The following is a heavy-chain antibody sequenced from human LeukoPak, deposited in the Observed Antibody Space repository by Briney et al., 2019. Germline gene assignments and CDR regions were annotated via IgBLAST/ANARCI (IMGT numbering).Heavy chain of an antibody. CDR2: INPNSGDT. Sequence: ASVKVSCKASGYTFTGYYMHWVRQAPGQGLEWMGWINPNSGDTNYAQNFQGRVTMTRDTSINTAYMELSSLRSDDTAVYYCARIKWTAANDWGQETLVTVSS. D-gene: IGHD6-13*01. CDR1: GYTFTGYY. V-gene: IGHV1-2*02. CDR3: ARIKWTAAND. J-gene: IGHJ4*02.